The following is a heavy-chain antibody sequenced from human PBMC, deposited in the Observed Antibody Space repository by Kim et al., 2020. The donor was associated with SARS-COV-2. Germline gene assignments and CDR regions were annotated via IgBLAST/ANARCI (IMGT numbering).Heavy chain of an antibody. D-gene: IGHD3-3*01. J-gene: IGHJ6*02. CDR2: IYYSGST. CDR1: GGSISSSSYY. Sequence: SETLSLTCTVSGGSISSSSYYWGWIRQPPGKGLEWIGSIYYSGSTYYNPSLKSRVTISVDTSKNQFSLKLSSVTAADTAVYYCCAELNEGDFWSGYFNYYYYGMGVWGQGTTVTVSS. CDR3: CAELNEGDFWSGYFNYYYYGMGV. V-gene: IGHV4-39*01.